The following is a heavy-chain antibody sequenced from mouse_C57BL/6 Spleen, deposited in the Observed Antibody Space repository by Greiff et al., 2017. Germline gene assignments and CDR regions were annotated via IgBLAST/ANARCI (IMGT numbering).Heavy chain of an antibody. D-gene: IGHD1-1*01. Sequence: QVQLQQPGAELVKPGASVKLSCKASGYTFTSYWMQWVKQRPGQGLEWIGEIDPSDSYTNYNQKFKGKATLTVDTSSSTAYMQLSSLTSEDSAVYYGSRAGYYYGSSSWFAYWGQGTLVTGSA. CDR3: SRAGYYYGSSSWFAY. CDR1: GYTFTSYW. CDR2: IDPSDSYT. J-gene: IGHJ3*01. V-gene: IGHV1-50*01.